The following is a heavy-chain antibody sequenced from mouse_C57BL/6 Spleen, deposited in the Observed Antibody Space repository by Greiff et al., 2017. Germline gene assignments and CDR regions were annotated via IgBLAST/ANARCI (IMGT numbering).Heavy chain of an antibody. J-gene: IGHJ4*01. D-gene: IGHD3-1*01. CDR1: GFTFSDYG. CDR3: ARGLRDYAMDY. Sequence: DVKLVESGGGLVKPGGSLKLSCAASGFTFSDYGMHWVRQAPEKGLEWVAYISSGSSTIYYADTVKGRFTISRDNAKNTLFLQMTSLRSEDTAMYYCARGLRDYAMDYWGQGTSVTVSS. CDR2: ISSGSSTI. V-gene: IGHV5-17*01.